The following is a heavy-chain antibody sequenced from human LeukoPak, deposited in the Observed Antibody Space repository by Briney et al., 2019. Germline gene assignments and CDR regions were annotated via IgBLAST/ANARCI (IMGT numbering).Heavy chain of an antibody. CDR3: AKNFPYYYDSSGYLDY. D-gene: IGHD3-22*01. CDR2: ISGSGGST. J-gene: IGHJ4*02. V-gene: IGHV3-23*01. Sequence: PGGSLRLSCAASGFTFSSYAMSWVRQAPGKGLEWVSAISGSGGSTYYADSVKGRFTISRDNSKNTLYLQMNSLRAEDTAVYYCAKNFPYYYDSSGYLDYWGQGTLVTVSS. CDR1: GFTFSSYA.